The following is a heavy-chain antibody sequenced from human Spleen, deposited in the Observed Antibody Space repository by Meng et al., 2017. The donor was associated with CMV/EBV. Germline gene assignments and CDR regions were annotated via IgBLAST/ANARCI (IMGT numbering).Heavy chain of an antibody. J-gene: IGHJ4*02. Sequence: SVKVSCKASGGTFNKHVISWVRQGPGQGPEWMGRIIPVLDKPDYAQKFQGRVTITADKATNTVYMELSSLRSEDSAIYYCARRQEDSSGYFLDWGQGTRVTVSS. CDR2: IIPVLDKP. D-gene: IGHD6-19*01. CDR3: ARRQEDSSGYFLD. CDR1: GGTFNKHV. V-gene: IGHV1-69*04.